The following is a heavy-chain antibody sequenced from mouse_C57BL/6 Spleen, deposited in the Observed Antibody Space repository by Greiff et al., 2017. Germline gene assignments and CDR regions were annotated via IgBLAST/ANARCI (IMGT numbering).Heavy chain of an antibody. CDR2: ISDGGSYT. Sequence: EVQGVESGGGLVKPGGSLKLSCAASGFTFSSYAMSWVRQTPEKRLEWVATISDGGSYTYYPDNVKGRFTISRDNAKNNLYLQMSHLKSEDTAMYYCARDVDDGWPYFDDWGQGTTLTVSS. V-gene: IGHV5-4*01. CDR1: GFTFSSYA. J-gene: IGHJ2*01. CDR3: ARDVDDGWPYFDD. D-gene: IGHD2-3*01.